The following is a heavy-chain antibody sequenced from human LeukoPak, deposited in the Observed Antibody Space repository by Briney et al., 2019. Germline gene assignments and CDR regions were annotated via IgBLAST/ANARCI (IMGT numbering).Heavy chain of an antibody. CDR3: ARHQPFDY. Sequence: GESLKISCQTSGYSFSSYWIGWVRQMPGKGLEWMGIIYPRDSDTRYGPSFQGQVTISADKSISTTYLQWSSLKASDTAMYYCARHQPFDYWGQGTLVTVSS. CDR1: GYSFSSYW. V-gene: IGHV5-51*01. CDR2: IYPRDSDT. J-gene: IGHJ4*02.